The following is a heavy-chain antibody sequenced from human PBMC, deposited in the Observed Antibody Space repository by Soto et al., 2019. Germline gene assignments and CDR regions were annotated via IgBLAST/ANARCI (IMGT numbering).Heavy chain of an antibody. J-gene: IGHJ6*02. Sequence: ASVKVSCKASGYTFTSYAMHWVRQAPGQRLEWMGWINAGNGNTKYSQKFQGRVTITRDTSASTAYMELSSLRSEDTAVYYCARDPGGGYCSGGSCFHMDVWGQGTTVTVSS. CDR3: ARDPGGGYCSGGSCFHMDV. CDR1: GYTFTSYA. V-gene: IGHV1-3*01. D-gene: IGHD2-15*01. CDR2: INAGNGNT.